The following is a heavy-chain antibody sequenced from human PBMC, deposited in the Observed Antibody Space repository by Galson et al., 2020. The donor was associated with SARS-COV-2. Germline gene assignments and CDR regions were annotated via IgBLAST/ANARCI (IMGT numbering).Heavy chain of an antibody. V-gene: IGHV3-23*01. CDR3: ASGSGIFSY. CDR2: ISPGGDET. CDR1: GFSFNTYD. Sequence: GESLKISCATSGFSFNTYDMTWVRQVPGKGLEWVSCISPGGDETNYADSVKGRFTVSRDNSKNTLYLQMNSLRVDDTALYYCASGSGIFSYWGRGTQVTVSS. J-gene: IGHJ4*01. D-gene: IGHD3-3*02.